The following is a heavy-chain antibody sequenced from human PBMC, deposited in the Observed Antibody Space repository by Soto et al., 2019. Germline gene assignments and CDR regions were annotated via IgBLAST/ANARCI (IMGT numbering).Heavy chain of an antibody. CDR1: GGTFSSYA. Sequence: QVQLVQSGAEVKKPGSSVKVSCKASGGTFSSYAISWVRQAPGQGLEWMGGIIPIFGTANYAQKFQGRVTITADESTSTAYMELSSLRSEDTAVYYCARAPFSEYSSSSRTTTYYYYGMDVWGQGTTVTVSS. CDR3: ARAPFSEYSSSSRTTTYYYYGMDV. V-gene: IGHV1-69*01. D-gene: IGHD6-6*01. CDR2: IIPIFGTA. J-gene: IGHJ6*02.